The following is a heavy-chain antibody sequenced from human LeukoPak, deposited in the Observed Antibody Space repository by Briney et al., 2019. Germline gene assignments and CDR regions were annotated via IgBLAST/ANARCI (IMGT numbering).Heavy chain of an antibody. V-gene: IGHV4-34*01. CDR3: ARARWNSRGYFDY. CDR2: INHSGST. D-gene: IGHD1-7*01. Sequence: SETLSLTCAVYGGSFSGYYWSWIRQPPGKGLEWIGEINHSGSTNYNPSLKSRVTISVDTSKNQFSLKLSSVTAADTAAYYCARARWNSRGYFDYWGQGTLVTVSS. J-gene: IGHJ4*02. CDR1: GGSFSGYY.